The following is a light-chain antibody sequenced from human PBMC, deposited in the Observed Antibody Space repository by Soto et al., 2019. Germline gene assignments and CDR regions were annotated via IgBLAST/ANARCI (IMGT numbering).Light chain of an antibody. Sequence: DIVMTQSPDSLAVSLGERATINCKSSQSVLYSSNNKNYLAWYQQKPGQPPKLLIYWASTRGSGVPDRFSGSGSGTDFPLTISSLQAEDVAVYYCQQYYSTPPTFGQGTKLEIK. V-gene: IGKV4-1*01. CDR1: QSVLYSSNNKNY. J-gene: IGKJ2*01. CDR2: WAS. CDR3: QQYYSTPPT.